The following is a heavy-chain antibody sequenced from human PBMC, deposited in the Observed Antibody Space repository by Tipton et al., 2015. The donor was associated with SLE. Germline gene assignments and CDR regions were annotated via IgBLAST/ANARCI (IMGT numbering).Heavy chain of an antibody. CDR3: ARDLNWGCDY. Sequence: SLRLSCAASEFTFSDYAMHWVRQAPGKGLEWVAAISTHGSNTFYADSVKGRFTTSRENSKNTLYLQMNSLRAEDTAVYYCARDLNWGCDYWGQGTLVTVSS. CDR2: ISTHGSNT. J-gene: IGHJ4*02. CDR1: EFTFSDYA. D-gene: IGHD7-27*01. V-gene: IGHV3-30*04.